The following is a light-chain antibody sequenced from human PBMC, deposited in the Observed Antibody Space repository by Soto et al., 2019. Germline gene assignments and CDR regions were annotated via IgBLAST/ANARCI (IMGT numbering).Light chain of an antibody. CDR2: DVS. CDR1: SSDVGRYNY. Sequence: SSLPQPASVSGSPGQSITISCTGTSSDVGRYNYVSWYQQHPGKAPKLIIYDVSNRPSGVSNRFSGSKSGNTASLTISGLQAEDEADYYCNSYTSSSTYVFGTGTKVTVL. CDR3: NSYTSSSTYV. J-gene: IGLJ1*01. V-gene: IGLV2-14*01.